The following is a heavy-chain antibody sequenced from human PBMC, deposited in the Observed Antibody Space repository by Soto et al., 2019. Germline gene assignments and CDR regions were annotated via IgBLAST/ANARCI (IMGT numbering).Heavy chain of an antibody. CDR3: ASTNTGYSSGWFEC. J-gene: IGHJ6*04. CDR1: GGTFSSYA. Sequence: GASVKVSCKASGGTFSSYAISWVRQAPLQVLEWMVGIIPIFGTANYAQKFQGRVTITADESKSKAYMELSSLRSQDTAVYYCASTNTGYSSGWFECWGKGTTVTVSS. D-gene: IGHD6-19*01. CDR2: IIPIFGTA. V-gene: IGHV1-69*13.